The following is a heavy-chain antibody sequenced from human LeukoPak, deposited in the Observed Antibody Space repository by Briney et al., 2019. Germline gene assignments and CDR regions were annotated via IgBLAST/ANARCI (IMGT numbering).Heavy chain of an antibody. CDR3: ARGYYDSSGYYDDFGFDY. CDR2: IIPIFGTA. D-gene: IGHD3-22*01. J-gene: IGHJ4*02. CDR1: GGTFSSYA. V-gene: IGHV1-69*05. Sequence: SVKVSCKASGGTFSSYAISWLRQAPGQGLEWMGRIIPIFGTANYAQKFQGRVTITTDESTSTAYMELSSLRSEDTAVYYCARGYYDSSGYYDDFGFDYWGQGTLVTVSS.